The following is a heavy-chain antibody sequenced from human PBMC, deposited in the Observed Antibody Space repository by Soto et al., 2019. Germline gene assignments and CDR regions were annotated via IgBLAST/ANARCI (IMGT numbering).Heavy chain of an antibody. D-gene: IGHD3-22*01. CDR2: IIPILGIA. CDR3: ARDAHYYDSSGYKYYFDY. Sequence: QVQLVQSGAEVKKPGSSVKVSCKASGGTFSSYTISWVRQAPGQGLEWMGRIIPILGIANYAQKFQGRVTITADKSTSTAYMERSSLRSEDTAVYYCARDAHYYDSSGYKYYFDYWGQGTLVTVSS. J-gene: IGHJ4*02. V-gene: IGHV1-69*08. CDR1: GGTFSSYT.